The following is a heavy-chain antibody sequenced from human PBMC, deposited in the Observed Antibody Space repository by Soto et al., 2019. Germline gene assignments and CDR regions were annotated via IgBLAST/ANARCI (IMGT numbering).Heavy chain of an antibody. Sequence: GGSLRLSCAASGFTFSSYAMSWVRQAPGKGLEWVSAISGSGGSTYYADSVKGRFTISRDNSKNTLYLQMNSLRAEDTAVYYCANNGYYYGSGSYYIGWFDPWGQGTLVTVSS. CDR2: ISGSGGST. CDR3: ANNGYYYGSGSYYIGWFDP. CDR1: GFTFSSYA. D-gene: IGHD3-10*01. V-gene: IGHV3-23*01. J-gene: IGHJ5*02.